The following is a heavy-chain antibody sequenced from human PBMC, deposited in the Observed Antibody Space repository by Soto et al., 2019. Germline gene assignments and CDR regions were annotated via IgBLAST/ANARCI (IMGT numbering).Heavy chain of an antibody. CDR3: ARGAYYYDSSGYFGFGAFDI. Sequence: LSLTCTVSGGSISSYYWSWIRQPPGKGLEWIGYIYYSGSTNYNPSLKSRVTISVDTSKNQFSLKLSSVTAADTAVYYCARGAYYYDSSGYFGFGAFDIWGQGTMVTVSS. V-gene: IGHV4-59*01. J-gene: IGHJ3*02. D-gene: IGHD3-22*01. CDR2: IYYSGST. CDR1: GGSISSYY.